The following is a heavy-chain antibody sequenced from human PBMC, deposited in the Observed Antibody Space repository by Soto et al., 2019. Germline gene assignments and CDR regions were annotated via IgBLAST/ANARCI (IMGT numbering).Heavy chain of an antibody. Sequence: PGGSLRLSCAASGFTFSSYAMSWVRQASGKGLEWVSAISGSGGSTYYADSVKGRFTISRDNSKNTLYLQMNSLRAEDTAVYYCAKASTREGIVVVPADTVPFDYWGQGTLVTVSS. CDR3: AKASTREGIVVVPADTVPFDY. CDR1: GFTFSSYA. D-gene: IGHD2-2*01. V-gene: IGHV3-23*01. CDR2: ISGSGGST. J-gene: IGHJ4*02.